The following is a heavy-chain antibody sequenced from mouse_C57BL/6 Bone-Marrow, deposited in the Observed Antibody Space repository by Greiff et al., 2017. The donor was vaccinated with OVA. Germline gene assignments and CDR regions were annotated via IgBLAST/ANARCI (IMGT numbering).Heavy chain of an antibody. J-gene: IGHJ3*01. CDR2: ISDGGSYT. V-gene: IGHV5-4*01. CDR3: ARDKGDDGYPAWFAY. Sequence: EVKVVESGGGLVKPGGSLKLSCAASGFTFSSYAMSWVRQTPEKRLEWVATISDGGSYTYYPDNVKGRFTISRDNAKNNLYLQMSHLKSEDTAMYYCARDKGDDGYPAWFAYWGQGTLVTVSA. D-gene: IGHD2-3*01. CDR1: GFTFSSYA.